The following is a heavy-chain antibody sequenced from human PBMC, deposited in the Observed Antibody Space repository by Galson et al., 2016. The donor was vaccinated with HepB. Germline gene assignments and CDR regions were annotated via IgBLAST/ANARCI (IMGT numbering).Heavy chain of an antibody. CDR2: VSDSDRT. V-gene: IGHV4-31*01. D-gene: IGHD4-17*01. CDR3: ARGDDLGDYGNAFDI. Sequence: TLSLTCTVSGGSISGGGYYWNWIRQHPGKGLEWIGCVSDSDRTYYNPSLKSPVSISVDTSKNQFSLSLSSVTAADTAVYYCARGDDLGDYGNAFDIWGQGTMVSVSS. CDR1: GGSISGGGYY. J-gene: IGHJ3*02.